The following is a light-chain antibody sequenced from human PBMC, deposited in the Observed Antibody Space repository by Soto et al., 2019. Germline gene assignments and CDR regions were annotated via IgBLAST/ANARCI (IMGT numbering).Light chain of an antibody. V-gene: IGLV2-14*01. J-gene: IGLJ1*01. CDR1: SSDVGDYNY. CDR3: TSYTSSSTVYV. Sequence: QSALTQPASVSGSPGQSITISCTGTSSDVGDYNYVSWYQQHPGKAPKLMIYDVTDRPSGVSNRFSGSKSGNTASLTISGLQAGDEADYYCTSYTSSSTVYVFGTGTKLTVL. CDR2: DVT.